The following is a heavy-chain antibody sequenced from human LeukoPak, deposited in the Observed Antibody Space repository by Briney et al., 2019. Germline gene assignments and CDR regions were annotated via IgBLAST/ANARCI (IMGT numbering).Heavy chain of an antibody. Sequence: GGSLRLSCAASGFTFSSYWMHWVRQAPGKGLLWVSRINGDGSTTNYADSVKGRFTISRDNSKNTLYLQMNSLRAEDTAVYYCAKDSSGWYFDYWDQGTLVTVSS. CDR1: GFTFSSYW. CDR3: AKDSSGWYFDY. J-gene: IGHJ4*02. V-gene: IGHV3-74*01. D-gene: IGHD6-19*01. CDR2: INGDGSTT.